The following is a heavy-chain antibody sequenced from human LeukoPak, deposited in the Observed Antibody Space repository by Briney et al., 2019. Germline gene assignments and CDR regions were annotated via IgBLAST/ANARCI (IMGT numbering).Heavy chain of an antibody. D-gene: IGHD3-22*01. CDR3: ARDEGYYDSSGYYFIDY. J-gene: IGHJ4*02. Sequence: PGGSLRLSCAASGFIFSSSGMHWVRQAPGKGLEWVALIWYDGSNEYYTDSVKGRFTISRDNSKNTLYLQMNSLRAEDTAVYYCARDEGYYDSSGYYFIDYWGQGILVTVS. CDR2: IWYDGSNE. V-gene: IGHV3-33*01. CDR1: GFIFSSSG.